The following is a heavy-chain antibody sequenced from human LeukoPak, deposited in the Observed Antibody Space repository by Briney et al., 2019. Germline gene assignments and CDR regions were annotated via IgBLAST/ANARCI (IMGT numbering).Heavy chain of an antibody. D-gene: IGHD3-16*01. J-gene: IGHJ4*02. Sequence: PSETLSLTCTVSNSSISNYYWSWIRQPPEKGLEWIGCMYNSGSTIYNPSLKSRVTISVDTAKNQFSLRLISVTAADTAVYHCARHRLGGPYYFDHWGQGALVTVSS. CDR3: ARHRLGGPYYFDH. CDR2: MYNSGST. CDR1: NSSISNYY. V-gene: IGHV4-59*01.